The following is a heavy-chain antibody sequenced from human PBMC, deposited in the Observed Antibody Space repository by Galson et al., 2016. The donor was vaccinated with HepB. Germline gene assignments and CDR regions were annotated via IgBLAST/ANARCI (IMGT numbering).Heavy chain of an antibody. Sequence: SETLSLTCAVYGGSFSGYYWSWIRQPPGKGLEWIGEINDSGNTNHNPSLKSRVTISVDTSKNQFSLKLNSVTAADTAVYYCAGYIGVVMHYGMDVWGQGTTVTVSS. CDR1: GGSFSGYY. D-gene: IGHD3-3*01. V-gene: IGHV4-34*01. CDR2: INDSGNT. J-gene: IGHJ6*02. CDR3: AGYIGVVMHYGMDV.